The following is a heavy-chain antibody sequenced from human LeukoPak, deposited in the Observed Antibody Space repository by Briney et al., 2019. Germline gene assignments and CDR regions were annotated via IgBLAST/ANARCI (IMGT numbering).Heavy chain of an antibody. CDR3: AKEVSSIAALTPWFDP. J-gene: IGHJ5*02. CDR1: GFTFSSYG. D-gene: IGHD6-6*01. CDR2: ISYDGSNK. V-gene: IGHV3-30*18. Sequence: PGGSLRLSCAASGFTFSSYGMHWVRQAPGKGLEWVAVISYDGSNKYYADSVKGRFTISRDNSKNTLYLQVNSLRAEDTAVYYCAKEVSSIAALTPWFDPWGQGTLVTVSS.